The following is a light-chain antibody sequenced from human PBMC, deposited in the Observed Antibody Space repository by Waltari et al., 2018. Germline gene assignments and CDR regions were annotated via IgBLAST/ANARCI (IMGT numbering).Light chain of an antibody. CDR1: SSYVGDYNY. Sequence: QSALTQPASVSGSPGQSITISCTGTSSYVGDYNYVSWYQQHPGKAPKLMIYDVSNRPSGVSNRFSGSKSGNTASLTISGLQAEDEADYYCSSYIGSSTLELFGGGTSLTVL. J-gene: IGLJ2*01. V-gene: IGLV2-14*03. CDR3: SSYIGSSTLEL. CDR2: DVS.